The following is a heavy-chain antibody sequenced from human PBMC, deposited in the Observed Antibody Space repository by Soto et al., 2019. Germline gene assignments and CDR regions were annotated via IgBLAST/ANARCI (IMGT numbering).Heavy chain of an antibody. J-gene: IGHJ5*02. CDR1: GYTFTSYG. CDR2: ISAYNGNT. CDR3: ARASWYSSSWYNWFDP. D-gene: IGHD6-13*01. V-gene: IGHV1-18*01. Sequence: ASVKVSCKASGYTFTSYGISWVRQAPGQGLEWMGWISAYNGNTNYAQKLQGRVNMTTDTSTSTAYMELRSLRSDDTAVYYSARASWYSSSWYNWFDPWGQGTLVTVSS.